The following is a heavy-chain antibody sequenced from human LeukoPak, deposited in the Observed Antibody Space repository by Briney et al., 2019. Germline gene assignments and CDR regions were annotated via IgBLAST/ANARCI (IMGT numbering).Heavy chain of an antibody. J-gene: IGHJ4*02. V-gene: IGHV4-34*01. CDR1: GGSFSGYY. D-gene: IGHD2/OR15-2a*01. CDR2: INHSGST. CDR3: ARANRGLEY. Sequence: SETLSLTCAVYGGSFSGYYWSWIRQPPGKGLEWIGEINHSGSTNYNPSLKSRVTISVDTSKNQFSLKLSSVTAADTAVYYCARANRGLEYWGQGTLVTVSS.